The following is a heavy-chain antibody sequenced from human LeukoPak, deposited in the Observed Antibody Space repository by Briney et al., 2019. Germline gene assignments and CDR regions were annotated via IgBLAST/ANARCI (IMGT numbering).Heavy chain of an antibody. CDR2: ILRSGST. V-gene: IGHV4-38-2*02. CDR3: ARAGLITYYSDY. D-gene: IGHD2-8*01. Sequence: SETLSLTCTVSGYSISSGYYWGWIRQPPGKGLEWIGSILRSGSTYYNPSLKSRVTMSVDTSNNQFSLKLTSVTAADTAVYYCARAGLITYYSDYWGQGTLVTASS. J-gene: IGHJ4*02. CDR1: GYSISSGYY.